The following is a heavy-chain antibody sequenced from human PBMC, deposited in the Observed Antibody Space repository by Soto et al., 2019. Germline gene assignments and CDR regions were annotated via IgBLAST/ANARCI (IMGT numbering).Heavy chain of an antibody. J-gene: IGHJ4*02. CDR1: GGSISSYY. D-gene: IGHD2-2*01. CDR3: ARGRYCSSTSCYSYFDY. Sequence: PSETVSLTCTVSGGSISSYYWSWIRQPPGKGLEWIGYIYYSGSTNYNPSLKSRVTISVDTSKNQFSLKLSSVTAADTAVYYCARGRYCSSTSCYSYFDYWGQGTLVTVSS. V-gene: IGHV4-59*01. CDR2: IYYSGST.